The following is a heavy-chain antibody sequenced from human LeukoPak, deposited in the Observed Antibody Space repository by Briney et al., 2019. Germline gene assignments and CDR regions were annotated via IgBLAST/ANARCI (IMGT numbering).Heavy chain of an antibody. CDR1: GGSISGYY. Sequence: SETLSLTCTVSGGSISGYYWSWIRQPPGKGLEWIGHIYYSGSTNYNPSLKSRVTISVDTSKNQFSLKMTSVTAADTAAYYCVTHPWRMGSRDYNFDDWGQGTLVTVSS. V-gene: IGHV4-59*08. J-gene: IGHJ4*02. CDR3: VTHPWRMGSRDYNFDD. CDR2: IYYSGST. D-gene: IGHD3-16*01.